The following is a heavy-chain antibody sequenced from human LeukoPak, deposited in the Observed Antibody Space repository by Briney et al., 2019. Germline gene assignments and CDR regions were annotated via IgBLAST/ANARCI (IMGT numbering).Heavy chain of an antibody. Sequence: PSQTPSLTCTVSGGSISSGGYYWSWIRQHPGKGLEWIGYIYYSGSTYYNPSLKSRVTISVDTSKNQFSLKLSSVTAADTAVYYCARATDSSSWYARFDPWGQGTLVTVSS. V-gene: IGHV4-31*03. CDR3: ARATDSSSWYARFDP. CDR2: IYYSGST. J-gene: IGHJ5*02. D-gene: IGHD6-13*01. CDR1: GGSISSGGYY.